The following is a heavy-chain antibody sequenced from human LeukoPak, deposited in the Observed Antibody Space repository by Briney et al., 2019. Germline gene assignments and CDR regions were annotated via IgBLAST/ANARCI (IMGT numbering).Heavy chain of an antibody. J-gene: IGHJ3*02. D-gene: IGHD6-13*01. CDR1: GFTFSDYY. CDR3: AKSIAAAGTAAFDI. CDR2: ISSSSSYT. V-gene: IGHV3-11*03. Sequence: GESLRLSCAASGFTFSDYYMSWIRQAPGKGLEWVSYISSSSSYTNYADSVKGRFTISRDNAKNSLYLQMNSLRAEDTAVYYCAKSIAAAGTAAFDIWGQGTMVTVSS.